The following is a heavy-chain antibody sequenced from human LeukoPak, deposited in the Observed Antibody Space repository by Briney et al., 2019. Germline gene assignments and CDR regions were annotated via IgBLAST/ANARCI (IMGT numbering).Heavy chain of an antibody. Sequence: GGSLRLSCAASGFTFSSYAMSWVRQAPGKGLEWVSAISGSGGSTYYADSVKGRFTISRDNSKNTLYLQMSSLRAEDTAVYYCAKGVDIGVVGYFDSWGQGTLVTVSS. CDR2: ISGSGGST. V-gene: IGHV3-23*01. CDR3: AKGVDIGVVGYFDS. J-gene: IGHJ4*02. CDR1: GFTFSSYA. D-gene: IGHD2-2*01.